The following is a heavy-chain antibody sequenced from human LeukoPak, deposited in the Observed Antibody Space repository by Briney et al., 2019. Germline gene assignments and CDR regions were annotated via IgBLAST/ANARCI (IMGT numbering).Heavy chain of an antibody. D-gene: IGHD3-22*01. V-gene: IGHV3-30*03. CDR3: ARAGYYDSSGPASYYYYGMDV. J-gene: IGHJ6*02. CDR1: GFTFSSYG. CDR2: ISYDGSNK. Sequence: PEGSLRLSCAASGFTFSSYGMHWVRQAPGKGLEWVAVISYDGSNKYYADSVKGRFTISRDNSKNTLYLQMNSLRAEDTAVYYCARAGYYDSSGPASYYYYGMDVWGQGTTVTVSS.